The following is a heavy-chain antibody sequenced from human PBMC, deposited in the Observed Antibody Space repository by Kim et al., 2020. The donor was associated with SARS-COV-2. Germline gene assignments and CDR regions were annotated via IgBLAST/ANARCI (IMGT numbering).Heavy chain of an antibody. Sequence: SETLSLTCAVSGGSISSSNWWSWVRQPPGKGLEWIGEIYHSGSTNYNPSLKSRVTISVDKSKNQFSLKLSSVTAADTAVHYCARRGGGSYSNDAFDIWGQGTMVTVSS. CDR3: ARRGGGSYSNDAFDI. V-gene: IGHV4-4*02. CDR2: IYHSGST. J-gene: IGHJ3*02. CDR1: GGSISSSNW. D-gene: IGHD1-26*01.